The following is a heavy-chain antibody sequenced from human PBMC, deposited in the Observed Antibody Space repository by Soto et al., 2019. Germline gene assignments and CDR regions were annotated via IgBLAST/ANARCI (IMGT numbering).Heavy chain of an antibody. CDR2: ISAYNGNT. CDR1: GYTFTSYG. Sequence: ASVKVSCKASGYTFTSYGISWVRQAPGQGLEWMGWISAYNGNTNYAQKLQGRVTMTTDTSTSTAYMELRRLSSDGAAVDYGARRGLTWYYDVWSGSYPGDYGMDVWGQGTTVTSP. J-gene: IGHJ6*02. D-gene: IGHD3-3*01. CDR3: ARRGLTWYYDVWSGSYPGDYGMDV. V-gene: IGHV1-18*01.